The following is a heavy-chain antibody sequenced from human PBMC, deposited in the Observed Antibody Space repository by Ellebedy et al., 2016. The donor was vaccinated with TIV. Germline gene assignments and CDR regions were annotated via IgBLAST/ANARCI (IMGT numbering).Heavy chain of an antibody. CDR2: SNPNNGGT. CDR3: ARAESEVDVYY. J-gene: IGHJ4*02. CDR1: GYTFTAYY. D-gene: IGHD2-15*01. Sequence: AASVKVSCKDSGYTFTAYYMHWERQAPGQGLEWKGWSNPNNGGTTYVEKFQGRVTMSRDTSISTAYMELSRLRSDDTAVYYCARAESEVDVYYWGQGTLVTVSS. V-gene: IGHV1-2*02.